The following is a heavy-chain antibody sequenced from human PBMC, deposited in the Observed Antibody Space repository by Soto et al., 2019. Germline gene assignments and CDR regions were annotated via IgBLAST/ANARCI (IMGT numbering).Heavy chain of an antibody. V-gene: IGHV1-18*01. J-gene: IGHJ4*02. CDR3: ARDARGVFLHY. D-gene: IGHD3-16*01. CDR2: ISAYNGNT. CDR1: GYTFTSYD. Sequence: QVQLVQSGAEVKKPGASVKVSCKASGYTFTSYDISWVRQAPGQGLEWMGWISAYNGNTNYAQKLQGRVTMTRDTSTGTVYMELRSLRSDDTAVDYCARDARGVFLHYWGQGTLVTVSS.